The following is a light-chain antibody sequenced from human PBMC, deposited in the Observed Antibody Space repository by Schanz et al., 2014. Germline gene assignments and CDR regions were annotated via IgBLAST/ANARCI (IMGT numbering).Light chain of an antibody. V-gene: IGKV1-9*01. CDR1: EDIRTY. J-gene: IGKJ1*01. Sequence: SQLTQSPSSLSASVGDIVTITCRASEDIRTYLAWYQQKPGKAPRLLIYSASTLQSGVPSRFSGSGSGTDFSLTINSLQPEDFATYYCHQVNYYPRTFGQGTKVEIK. CDR2: SAS. CDR3: HQVNYYPRT.